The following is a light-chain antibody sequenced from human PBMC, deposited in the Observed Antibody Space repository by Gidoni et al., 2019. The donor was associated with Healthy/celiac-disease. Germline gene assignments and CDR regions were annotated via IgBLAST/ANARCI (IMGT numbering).Light chain of an antibody. CDR2: GAS. J-gene: IGKJ1*01. CDR3: QQYGSSLWT. CDR1: QSVSSSY. Sequence: EIVLTQSPGTLSLSPGERATLSCRASQSVSSSYVAWYQQKPGQAPRLLIYGASSRATGIPDRFSGSGSGTDFTLTISRLEPEDFAVYYCQQYGSSLWTFXQXTKVXIK. V-gene: IGKV3-20*01.